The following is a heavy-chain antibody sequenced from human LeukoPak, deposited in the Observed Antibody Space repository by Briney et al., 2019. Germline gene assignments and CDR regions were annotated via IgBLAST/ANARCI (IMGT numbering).Heavy chain of an antibody. CDR3: AKAGLHYDILTGLGYYFDY. J-gene: IGHJ4*02. D-gene: IGHD3-9*01. CDR2: ISGSDGTT. Sequence: GGSLRLSCAASGFTFSSYAMSWVRQAPGKGLEWVSSISGSDGTTYYADSVKGRFTISRDNSKYTLSLQMNSLRDDDTAVYYCAKAGLHYDILTGLGYYFDYWGQGTLVTVSS. CDR1: GFTFSSYA. V-gene: IGHV3-23*01.